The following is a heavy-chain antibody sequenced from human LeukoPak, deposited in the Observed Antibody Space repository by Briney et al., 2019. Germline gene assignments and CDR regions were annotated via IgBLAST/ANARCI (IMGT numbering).Heavy chain of an antibody. CDR1: GYTFTSNG. Sequence: GASVKVSCKASGYTFTSNGISWVRQAPGQGLEWMGWISAYNGNTNYAQNLQGRVTMTRNTSIGTAYMELSSLRSEDTAVYYCARGLVGASYYYYYYYMDVWGKGTTVTISS. V-gene: IGHV1-18*01. D-gene: IGHD1-26*01. CDR3: ARGLVGASYYYYYYYMDV. CDR2: ISAYNGNT. J-gene: IGHJ6*03.